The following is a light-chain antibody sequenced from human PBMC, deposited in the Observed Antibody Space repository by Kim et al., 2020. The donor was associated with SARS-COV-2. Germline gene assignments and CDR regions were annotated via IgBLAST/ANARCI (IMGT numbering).Light chain of an antibody. CDR3: QQYNSYPLT. CDR2: ATS. J-gene: IGKJ5*01. CDR1: HDISIH. V-gene: IGKV1-16*01. Sequence: DIQMTQSPSSLSASVGDEVSITCRASHDISIHLAWFQQKPGKAPKSLIYATSTLLSGVPSRFSGSGSGTDSTLTISVLQPEDFAIYYCQQYNSYPLTFGQGTRLEIK.